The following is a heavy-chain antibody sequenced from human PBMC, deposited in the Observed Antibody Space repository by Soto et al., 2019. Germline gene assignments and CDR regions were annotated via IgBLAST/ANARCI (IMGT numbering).Heavy chain of an antibody. V-gene: IGHV4-4*02. J-gene: IGHJ4*02. CDR1: GGSISSSNW. CDR2: IYHSGST. D-gene: IGHD7-27*01. CDR3: ARGDLGIGYYFDY. Sequence: PSETLSLTCAVSGGSISSSNWWSWVRQPPGKGLEWIGEIYHSGSTNYNPSLKSRVTISVDKSKNQFSLKLSSVTAADTTVYYCARGDLGIGYYFDYWGQGTLVTVSS.